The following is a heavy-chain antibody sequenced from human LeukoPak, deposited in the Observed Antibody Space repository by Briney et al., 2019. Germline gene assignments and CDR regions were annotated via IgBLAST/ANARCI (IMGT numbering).Heavy chain of an antibody. CDR1: GGSFSGYY. CDR2: INHSGST. D-gene: IGHD3-10*01. CDR3: ARNGVYGSGSHFDY. Sequence: SETLPLTCAVYGGSFSGYYWSWIRQPPGKGLEWIGEINHSGSTNYNPSLKSRVTISVDTSKNQFSLKLSSVTAADTAVYYCARNGVYGSGSHFDYWGQGTLVTVSS. J-gene: IGHJ4*02. V-gene: IGHV4-34*01.